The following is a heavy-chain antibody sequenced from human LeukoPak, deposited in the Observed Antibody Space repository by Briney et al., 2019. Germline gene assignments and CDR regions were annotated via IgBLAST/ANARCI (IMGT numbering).Heavy chain of an antibody. Sequence: PGGSLSLSCAASGFTFSSYAMSWVRQAPGKGLEWVSAISGSGGSTYYADSVKGRFTISRDNSKNTLYLQMNSLRAEDTAVYYCAKWGSYGYGDPGDYWGQGTLVTVSS. CDR1: GFTFSSYA. J-gene: IGHJ4*02. D-gene: IGHD5-18*01. V-gene: IGHV3-23*01. CDR2: ISGSGGST. CDR3: AKWGSYGYGDPGDY.